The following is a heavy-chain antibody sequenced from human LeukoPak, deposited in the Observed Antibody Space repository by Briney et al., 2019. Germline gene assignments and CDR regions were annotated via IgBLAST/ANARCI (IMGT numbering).Heavy chain of an antibody. D-gene: IGHD2-2*01. CDR1: GFTFSSYS. J-gene: IGHJ6*02. CDR2: ISSSSTI. V-gene: IGHV3-48*01. Sequence: GGSLRLSCAASGFTFSSYSMNWVRQAPGKGLEWVSYISSSSTIYYADSVKGRFTISRDNAKNSLYLQMNSLRAEDTAVYYCARDSSSSSSHYYYYGMDVWGQGATVTVSS. CDR3: ARDSSSSSSHYYYYGMDV.